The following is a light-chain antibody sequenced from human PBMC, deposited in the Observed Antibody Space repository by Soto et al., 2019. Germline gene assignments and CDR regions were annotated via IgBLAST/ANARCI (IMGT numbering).Light chain of an antibody. Sequence: QSALTQPASVSGSPGQSITISCTGTSSDVGGYNYVSWYQQHPGKAPKLMIYDVSNRPSGVSNRFSGSKSGYTASLTISGLQAEDEADYYCSSYTSSSTQVFGGGTQLTVL. CDR2: DVS. J-gene: IGLJ2*01. CDR3: SSYTSSSTQV. CDR1: SSDVGGYNY. V-gene: IGLV2-14*01.